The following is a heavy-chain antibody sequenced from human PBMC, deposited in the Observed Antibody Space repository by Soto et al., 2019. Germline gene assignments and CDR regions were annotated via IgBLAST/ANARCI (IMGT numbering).Heavy chain of an antibody. V-gene: IGHV1-3*01. J-gene: IGHJ4*02. CDR3: AGGVGIVSPGN. CDR1: GYTFTSYA. D-gene: IGHD2-21*01. CDR2: INAGNGNT. Sequence: QVQLVQSGAEVKKPGASVKVSCKASGYTFTSYAMHWVRQAPGQRLERMGWINAGNGNTKYSQKFQGRVTITRDTSASTAYMELSSLTSEDTAVYYCAGGVGIVSPGNWGQGTLVTVSS.